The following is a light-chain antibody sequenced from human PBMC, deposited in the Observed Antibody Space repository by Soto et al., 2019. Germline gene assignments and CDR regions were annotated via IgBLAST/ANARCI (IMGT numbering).Light chain of an antibody. J-gene: IGKJ4*01. CDR3: QQYGGSPRVS. CDR2: GAS. CDR1: QTVSDNY. V-gene: IGKV3-20*01. Sequence: IVLTQSPGAQSLSPGERATLSCRASQTVSDNYLAWYQQKPGQAPRLLIYGASTRATGIPDRFSGSGSGTDFTLAISRLEPEDFAVYYCQQYGGSPRVSFGGGTKVEIK.